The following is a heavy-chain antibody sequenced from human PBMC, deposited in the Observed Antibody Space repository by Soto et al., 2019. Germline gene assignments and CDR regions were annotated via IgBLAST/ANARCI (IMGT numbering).Heavy chain of an antibody. CDR2: ISYDGSNK. CDR1: GFTFSSYA. D-gene: IGHD4-4*01. CDR3: ASTYSNYGLDY. V-gene: IGHV3-30-3*01. J-gene: IGHJ4*02. Sequence: QVQLVESGGGVVQPGRSLRLSCAASGFTFSSYAMHWVHQAPGKGLEWVAVISYDGSNKYYADSVKGRFTISRDNSKNTLYLQMNSLRAEDTAVYYCASTYSNYGLDYWGQGTLVTVSS.